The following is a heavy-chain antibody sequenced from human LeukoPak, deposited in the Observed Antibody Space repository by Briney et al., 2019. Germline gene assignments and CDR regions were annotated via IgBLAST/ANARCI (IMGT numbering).Heavy chain of an antibody. CDR3: ATNALSLAQMYNWKDEL. CDR1: GVSISGSNW. Sequence: ASETLSLTCAVSGVSISGSNWWSWLRQPPGKGLEWIGEIYHSGGTNYNPSLKSRVTISLDKSKTQFSLKLISVTAADTAVYFCATNALSLAQMYNWKDELWGQGTLVTVSS. D-gene: IGHD1-1*01. J-gene: IGHJ4*02. V-gene: IGHV4-4*02. CDR2: IYHSGGT.